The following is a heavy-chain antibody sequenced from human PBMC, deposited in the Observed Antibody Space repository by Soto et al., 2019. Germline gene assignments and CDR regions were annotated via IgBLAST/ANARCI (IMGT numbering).Heavy chain of an antibody. CDR3: ARGGTVVVVADTRAFDI. J-gene: IGHJ3*02. V-gene: IGHV1-69*13. D-gene: IGHD2-15*01. CDR1: GGTFSSYA. Sequence: LVKVSCKASGGTFSSYAISWVRQAPGQGLEWMGGIIPIFGTANYAQKFQGRVTITADESTSTAYMELSSLRSEDTAVYYCARGGTVVVVADTRAFDIWGKGTMVTVPS. CDR2: IIPIFGTA.